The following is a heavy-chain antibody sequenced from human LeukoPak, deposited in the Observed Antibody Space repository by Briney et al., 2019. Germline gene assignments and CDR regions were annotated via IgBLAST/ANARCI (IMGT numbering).Heavy chain of an antibody. CDR2: INPNSGGT. Sequence: ASVKVSCKASGYTFTGYYMHWVRQAPGQGLEWMGWINPNSGGTNYAQKFQGRVTMTRDTSISTAYRELSRRTSDDTDVYYCARDAYSGYDDPDNSYYYYYMDVWGKGPTVPVSS. CDR1: GYTFTGYY. J-gene: IGHJ6*03. V-gene: IGHV1-2*02. CDR3: ARDAYSGYDDPDNSYYYYYMDV. D-gene: IGHD5-12*01.